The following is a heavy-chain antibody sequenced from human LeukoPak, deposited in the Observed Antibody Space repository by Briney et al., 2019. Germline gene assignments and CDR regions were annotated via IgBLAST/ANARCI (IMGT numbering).Heavy chain of an antibody. D-gene: IGHD1-14*01. V-gene: IGHV2-5*02. CDR1: GFSLGTRGVG. Sequence: SGPTLFQPPPTLTLTGTFSGFSLGTRGVGVGWIRQPPGKALEWLTLTYWDDDKRYSPSLNSRLTITKDPSKNQVVLTMTNMDPVDTATYYCAHEFQNLGYYGMDVWGQGTTVTVSS. CDR2: TYWDDDK. J-gene: IGHJ6*02. CDR3: AHEFQNLGYYGMDV.